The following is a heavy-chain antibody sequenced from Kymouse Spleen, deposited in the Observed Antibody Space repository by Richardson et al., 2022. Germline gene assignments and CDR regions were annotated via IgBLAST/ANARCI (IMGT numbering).Heavy chain of an antibody. CDR3: ARDLGAVAAYYYYGMDV. V-gene: IGHV3-33*01. Sequence: QVQLVESGGGVVQPGRSLRLSCAASGFTFSSYGMHWVRQAPGKGLEWVAVIWYDGSNKYYADSVKGRFTISRDNSKNTLYLQMNSLRAEDTAVYYCARDLGAVAAYYYYGMDVWGQGTTVTVSS. D-gene: IGHD6-19*01. CDR1: GFTFSSYG. J-gene: IGHJ6*02. CDR2: IWYDGSNK.